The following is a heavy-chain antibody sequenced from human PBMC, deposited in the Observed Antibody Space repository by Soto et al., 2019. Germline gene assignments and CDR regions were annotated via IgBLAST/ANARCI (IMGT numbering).Heavy chain of an antibody. CDR3: ARQAGGYFDY. CDR1: GGSISRYY. J-gene: IGHJ4*02. D-gene: IGHD3-16*01. Sequence: SETLSLTCTVSGGSISRYYWSWFRQPPVKGLEWIGYIYYSGSTNYNPSLKSRVTTSVDTSKNQFSLKLSSVTAADTAVYYCARQAGGYFDYWGQGTLVTVSS. CDR2: IYYSGST. V-gene: IGHV4-59*08.